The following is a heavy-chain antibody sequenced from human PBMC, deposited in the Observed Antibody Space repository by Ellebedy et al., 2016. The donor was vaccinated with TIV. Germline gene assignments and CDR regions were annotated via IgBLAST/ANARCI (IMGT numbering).Heavy chain of an antibody. CDR1: GYTFTSYG. Sequence: ASVKVSXKASGYTFTSYGISWVRQAPGQGLEWMGWISAYNGNTNYAQKLQGRVTMTTDTSTSTAYMELRSLRSDDTAVYYCARGYCSSTSCYAPFYYYYYMDVWGKGTTVTVSS. CDR3: ARGYCSSTSCYAPFYYYYYMDV. V-gene: IGHV1-18*01. J-gene: IGHJ6*03. CDR2: ISAYNGNT. D-gene: IGHD2-2*03.